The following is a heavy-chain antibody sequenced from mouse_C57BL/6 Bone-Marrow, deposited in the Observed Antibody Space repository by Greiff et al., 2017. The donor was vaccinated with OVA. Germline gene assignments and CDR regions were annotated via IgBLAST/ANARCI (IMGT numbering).Heavy chain of an antibody. CDR3: ARLGTRGFAY. CDR1: GYTFTDYY. J-gene: IGHJ3*01. Sequence: VQLQQSGPELVKPGASVKISCKASGYTFTDYYMNWVKQSHGKSLEWIGDINPNNGGTSYNQKFKGKATLTVDKSSSTAYMELRSLTSEDSAVYYCARLGTRGFAYWGQGTLVTVSA. V-gene: IGHV1-26*01. CDR2: INPNNGGT. D-gene: IGHD2-3*01.